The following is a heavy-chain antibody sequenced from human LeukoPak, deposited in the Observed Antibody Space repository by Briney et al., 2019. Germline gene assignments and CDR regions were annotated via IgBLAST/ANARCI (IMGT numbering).Heavy chain of an antibody. CDR2: IYSDGSRT. CDR3: ARSGRGGAFDI. Sequence: GGSLRLSCAGSGFTLSINWMHWVRQAPGKGLVWVSRIYSDGSRTNYADSVKGRFTISGDNAKNTQYLQMNSLRAEDTAVYYCARSGRGGAFDIWGQGTTVTVSS. J-gene: IGHJ3*02. V-gene: IGHV3-74*01. D-gene: IGHD1-26*01. CDR1: GFTLSINW.